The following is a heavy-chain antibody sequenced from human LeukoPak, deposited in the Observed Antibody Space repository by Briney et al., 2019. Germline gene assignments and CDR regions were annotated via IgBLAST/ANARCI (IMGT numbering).Heavy chain of an antibody. Sequence: TLSLTCTFSGGSISSGSYYWSWIRQPAGKGLEWIGRIYTSGSTNYNPSLKSRVTISVDTSKNQFPLKLSSVTAADTAVYYCASLFGVVNSFDYWGQGTLVTVSS. V-gene: IGHV4-61*02. D-gene: IGHD3-3*01. CDR1: GGSISSGSYY. CDR3: ASLFGVVNSFDY. CDR2: IYTSGST. J-gene: IGHJ4*02.